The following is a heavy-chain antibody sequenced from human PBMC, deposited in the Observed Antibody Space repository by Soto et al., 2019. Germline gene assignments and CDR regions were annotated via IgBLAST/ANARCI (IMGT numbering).Heavy chain of an antibody. Sequence: GASVKVSCKASGYTFTGYYMHWVRQAPGQGLEWMGWINPNSGGTNYAQKFQGWVTMTRDTSISTAYMELSRLRSDDTAVYYCARGPTGWLRSDYYYGMDVWGQGTTVTVSS. CDR2: INPNSGGT. CDR1: GYTFTGYY. J-gene: IGHJ6*02. D-gene: IGHD5-12*01. V-gene: IGHV1-2*04. CDR3: ARGPTGWLRSDYYYGMDV.